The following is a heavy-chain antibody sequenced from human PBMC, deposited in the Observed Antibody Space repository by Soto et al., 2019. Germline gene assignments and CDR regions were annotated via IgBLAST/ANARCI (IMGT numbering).Heavy chain of an antibody. CDR2: INPXXXGX. J-gene: IGHJ4*02. V-gene: IGHV1-2*02. Sequence: ASVKVSCKASGYTFTSYGISCVRQAPGQGLEWMGGINPXXXGXNXAXKXXXXVTMTRDTSISTAYMELSRLRSDDTAVYYCARGSTIGSGYYQFDYWGQGTLVTVSS. D-gene: IGHD3-22*01. CDR1: GYTFTSYG. CDR3: ARGSTIGSGYYQFDY.